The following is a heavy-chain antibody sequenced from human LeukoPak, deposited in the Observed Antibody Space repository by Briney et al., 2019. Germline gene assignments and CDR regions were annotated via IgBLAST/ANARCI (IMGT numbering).Heavy chain of an antibody. D-gene: IGHD4-23*01. CDR1: GGSISSYY. V-gene: IGHV4-59*01. Sequence: PSETLSLTCTVSGGSISSYYWSWIRQPPGKGLEWIGYIYYSGSTNYNLSLKSRVTISVDTSKNQFSLKLSSVTAADTAVYYCARELIYGGNSGAVNDAFDIWGQGTMVTVSS. CDR2: IYYSGST. J-gene: IGHJ3*02. CDR3: ARELIYGGNSGAVNDAFDI.